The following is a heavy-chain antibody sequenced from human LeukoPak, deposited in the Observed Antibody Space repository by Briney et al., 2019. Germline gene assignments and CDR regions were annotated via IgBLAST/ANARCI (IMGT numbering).Heavy chain of an antibody. V-gene: IGHV3-72*01. Sequence: PGGSLRLSCAASGFTFSDHYMDWVRQAPVKGLEWVGRIRNKANSHTTEYAASVKDRFTISRDDSKNSLYLQMNSLKTEDTAVYYCVTVSSFDYWGQGALVTVSS. CDR1: GFTFSDHY. CDR2: IRNKANSHTT. J-gene: IGHJ4*02. CDR3: VTVSSFDY.